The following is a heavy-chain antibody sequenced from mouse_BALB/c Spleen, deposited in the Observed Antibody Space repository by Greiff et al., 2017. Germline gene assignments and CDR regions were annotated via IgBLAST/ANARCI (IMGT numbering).Heavy chain of an antibody. Sequence: EVQLQQSGPELVKPGASVKISCKASGYTFTDYNMHWVKQSHGKSLEWIGYIYPYNGGTGYNQKFKSKATLTVDNSSSTAYMELRSLTSEDSAVYYCARPYDGYYPAWFAYWGQGTLVTVSA. CDR2: IYPYNGGT. CDR3: ARPYDGYYPAWFAY. D-gene: IGHD2-3*01. J-gene: IGHJ3*01. V-gene: IGHV1S29*02. CDR1: GYTFTDYN.